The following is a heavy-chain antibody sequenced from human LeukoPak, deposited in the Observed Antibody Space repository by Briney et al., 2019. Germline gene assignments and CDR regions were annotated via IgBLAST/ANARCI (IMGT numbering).Heavy chain of an antibody. CDR1: GFSFTDYP. D-gene: IGHD3-9*01. Sequence: GGSLRLSCATSGFSFTDYPMTWVRQAPGKGLEWISNIRTTAEGAKYAYYADSVKGRVTISRDDGKNTLYLHMNSLRDDDTAVYYCATDQRYAFDYWGQGILVTVSS. V-gene: IGHV3-48*02. CDR2: IRTTAEGAKYA. CDR3: ATDQRYAFDY. J-gene: IGHJ4*02.